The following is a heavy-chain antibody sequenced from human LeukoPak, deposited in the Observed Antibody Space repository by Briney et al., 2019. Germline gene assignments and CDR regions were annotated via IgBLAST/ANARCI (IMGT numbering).Heavy chain of an antibody. Sequence: GGSLRLSWAGSGFTFSSYGMHWVRQAPGKGLEWVAVISFDGYKINYADFVKGLFTISRDNSKNMLYLQMNHLSPEDTAVYSCSKDLGYSSSWYSNGFDYWGQGTLVTVSS. J-gene: IGHJ4*01. CDR1: GFTFSSYG. V-gene: IGHV3-30*18. CDR3: SKDLGYSSSWYSNGFDY. D-gene: IGHD6-13*01. CDR2: ISFDGYKI.